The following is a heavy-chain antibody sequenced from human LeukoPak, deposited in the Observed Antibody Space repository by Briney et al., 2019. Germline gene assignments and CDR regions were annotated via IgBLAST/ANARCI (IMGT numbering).Heavy chain of an antibody. Sequence: EASVKVSCKASGYTFTGYYMHWVRQAPGQGLEWMGWINPNSGGTNYAQKFQGRVTMTRDTSISTAYMELSRLRSDDTAVYYCARGVTWLHLHGFSRWGQGTLVTVSS. CDR3: ARGVTWLHLHGFSR. V-gene: IGHV1-2*02. CDR1: GYTFTGYY. D-gene: IGHD5-24*01. CDR2: INPNSGGT. J-gene: IGHJ4*02.